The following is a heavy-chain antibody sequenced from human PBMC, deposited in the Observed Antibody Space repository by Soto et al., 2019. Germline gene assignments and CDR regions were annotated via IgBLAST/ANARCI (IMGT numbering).Heavy chain of an antibody. Sequence: GGSLRLSCAACGFTFSNYAINWVRQAPGKGLECVSGCGVGGNYIYYADSGKCRFTISRGNSKNSLYLRMNCLSDEDPAVYYCSKGAISANQIWDYFDSCHQRPPVTVCS. CDR2: CGVGGNYI. CDR1: GFTFSNYA. CDR3: SKGAISANQIWDYFDS. V-gene: IGHV3-23*01. J-gene: IGHJ4*02. D-gene: IGHD2-2*01.